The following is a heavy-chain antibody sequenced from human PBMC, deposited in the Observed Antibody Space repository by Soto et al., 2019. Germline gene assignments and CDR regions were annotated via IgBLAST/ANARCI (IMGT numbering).Heavy chain of an antibody. CDR2: IIPIFGTA. CDR1: GGTFSSYA. J-gene: IGHJ4*02. CDR3: ARIGYCGGDCYSDY. D-gene: IGHD2-21*02. Sequence: QVQLVQSGAEVKKPGSSVKVSCKASGGTFSSYAISWVRQAPGQGLEWMGGIIPIFGTANYAQKFQGRVTITADESTSTGYMELSSLRSEYTAVYYCARIGYCGGDCYSDYWGQGTLVTVSS. V-gene: IGHV1-69*01.